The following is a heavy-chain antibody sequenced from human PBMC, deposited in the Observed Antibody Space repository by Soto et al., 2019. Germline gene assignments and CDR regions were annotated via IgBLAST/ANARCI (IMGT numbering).Heavy chain of an antibody. D-gene: IGHD6-13*01. CDR1: GDSLGDFF. CDR2: IHSSGSS. Sequence: SETLSLTCSISGDSLGDFFWSWIRRPPGKGLEYIGYIHSSGSSTYHPALKGRVTISLDMSNNQFSLNLRSLTPADTAVYYCAREVSSAWYIDSWGHGALVTVSS. J-gene: IGHJ5*01. V-gene: IGHV4-59*01. CDR3: AREVSSAWYIDS.